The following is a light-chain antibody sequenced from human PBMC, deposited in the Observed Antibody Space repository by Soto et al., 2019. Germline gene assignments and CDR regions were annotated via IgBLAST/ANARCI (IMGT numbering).Light chain of an antibody. V-gene: IGKV3-20*01. J-gene: IGKJ2*01. CDR2: GAS. Sequence: EIVLTQSPGTLSLSPGERATLSCRASQSVGSSYLAWYQQKPGQAPRLLIYGASRRATGIPDRFSDSGSGTDFTLTISRLEPEDFAVYYCQQYDSSPYTFGQGTKLEIK. CDR3: QQYDSSPYT. CDR1: QSVGSSY.